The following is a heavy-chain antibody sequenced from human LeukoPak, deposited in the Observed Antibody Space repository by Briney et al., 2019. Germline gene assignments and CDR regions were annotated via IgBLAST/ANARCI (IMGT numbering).Heavy chain of an antibody. D-gene: IGHD5-18*01. CDR3: AKDRVQLWFGEVDY. V-gene: IGHV3-30*18. CDR2: ISYDGSNK. J-gene: IGHJ4*02. Sequence: GGSLRLSCTTSGFTFSSYGMHWVRQAPGKGLEWVAVISYDGSNKYYADSVKGRFTISRDNSKNTLYLQMNSLRAEDTAVYYCAKDRVQLWFGEVDYWGQGSLVTVSS. CDR1: GFTFSSYG.